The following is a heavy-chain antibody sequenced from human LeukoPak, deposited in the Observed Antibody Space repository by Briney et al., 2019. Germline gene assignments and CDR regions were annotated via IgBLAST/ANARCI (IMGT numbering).Heavy chain of an antibody. CDR1: GFTFSSYA. D-gene: IGHD3-22*01. J-gene: IGHJ4*02. V-gene: IGHV3-30-3*01. CDR2: ISYDGSNK. Sequence: GGSLRLSCAASGFTFSSYAMHWVRQAPGKGLEWVAVISYDGSNKYYADSVKGRFTISRDNSKNTLYLQMSSLRAEDTAVYYCARDSYSSGYFDYWGQGTLVTVSS. CDR3: ARDSYSSGYFDY.